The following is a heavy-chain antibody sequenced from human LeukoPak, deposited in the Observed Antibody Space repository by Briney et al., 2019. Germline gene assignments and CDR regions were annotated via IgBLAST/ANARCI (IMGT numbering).Heavy chain of an antibody. CDR2: ISSSAGAI. Sequence: GSLSLSCVASGLTFTTAEMNWVRQAPGKGLEWISYISSSAGAIYYADSVKGRFTISRDNAQSSLSLQMTDMRVEDTAVYYCARAKYDDSSYYFDSWGQGTLVTVSS. J-gene: IGHJ4*02. CDR3: ARAKYDDSSYYFDS. CDR1: GLTFTTAE. V-gene: IGHV3-48*03. D-gene: IGHD4-17*01.